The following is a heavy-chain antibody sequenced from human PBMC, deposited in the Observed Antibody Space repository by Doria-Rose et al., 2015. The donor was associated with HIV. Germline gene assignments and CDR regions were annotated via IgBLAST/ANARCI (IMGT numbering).Heavy chain of an antibody. J-gene: IGHJ4*02. CDR1: GVSLSSPGMG. CDR2: IFSDDER. CDR3: ARIKSSRWYHKYYFDF. Sequence: ESGPVLVKPTETLTLTCTVSGVSLSSPGMGVSWIRQPPGKALEWLANIFSDDERSYRISLKSRLTISRGTSKSQVVLTMTDMDPVDTATYYCARIKSSRWYHKYYFDFWGQGTLVIVSA. V-gene: IGHV2-26*01. D-gene: IGHD6-13*01.